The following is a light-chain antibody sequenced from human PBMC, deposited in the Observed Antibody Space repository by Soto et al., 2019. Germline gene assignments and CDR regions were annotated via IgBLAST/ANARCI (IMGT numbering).Light chain of an antibody. CDR2: EVS. Sequence: QSALTLPASVSGSPGQSITISCTGTSSDVGGYSYVSWYQQHPGKAPKLMIYEVSNRPSGVSNRFSGSKSGNTASLTISGLQAEDEADYYCSSYTSSSTLVVFGAGTKLTVL. CDR1: SSDVGGYSY. V-gene: IGLV2-14*01. J-gene: IGLJ2*01. CDR3: SSYTSSSTLVV.